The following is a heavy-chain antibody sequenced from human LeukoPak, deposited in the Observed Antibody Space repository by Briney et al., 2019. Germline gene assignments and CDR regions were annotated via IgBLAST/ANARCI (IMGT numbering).Heavy chain of an antibody. CDR1: GYTFTNYG. CDR3: ARSGVGYFYDNSGYYPLDY. Sequence: ASVKVSCKASGYTFTNYGISWVRQAPGQGLEWMSWISAYTGNTNYAQNFQGRVTMTTDTSTSTAYMELRTLRSDDTAVYYCARSGVGYFYDNSGYYPLDYWGQGTLVTVSS. J-gene: IGHJ4*02. CDR2: ISAYTGNT. D-gene: IGHD3-22*01. V-gene: IGHV1-18*01.